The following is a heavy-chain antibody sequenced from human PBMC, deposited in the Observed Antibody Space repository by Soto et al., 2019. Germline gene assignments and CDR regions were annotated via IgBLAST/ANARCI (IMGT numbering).Heavy chain of an antibody. CDR1: GFTFSTYS. CDR3: ARDALDYTPEGYFDY. J-gene: IGHJ4*02. CDR2: ISSSSSTI. D-gene: IGHD4-4*01. V-gene: IGHV3-48*01. Sequence: GGSLRLSCAASGFTFSTYSMNWVRQAPGKGLEWVSYISSSSSTIFYTDSVKGRFTVSRDNAKNSLYLQMNSLRAEDTAVYYCARDALDYTPEGYFDYWGQGTLVTVSS.